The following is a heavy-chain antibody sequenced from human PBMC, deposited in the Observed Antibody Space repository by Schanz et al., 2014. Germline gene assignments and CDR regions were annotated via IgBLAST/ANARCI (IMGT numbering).Heavy chain of an antibody. V-gene: IGHV1-18*01. CDR2: ITAYNGDT. D-gene: IGHD5-18*01. CDR1: GGTFSSFG. CDR3: TRGGYSYALSAFDI. Sequence: VQLEQSGAEVKKPGSSVKVSCKASGGTFSSFGINWVRQAPGQGLEWMGWITAYNGDTNYALKLQGRVTMTTDTSMGTAYMELRSLRSDDTALYYCTRGGYSYALSAFDIWGQGTMVTVSS. J-gene: IGHJ3*02.